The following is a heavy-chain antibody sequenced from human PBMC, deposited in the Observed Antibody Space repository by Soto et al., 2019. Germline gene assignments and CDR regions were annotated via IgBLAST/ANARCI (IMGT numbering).Heavy chain of an antibody. J-gene: IGHJ4*02. CDR2: INHSGST. V-gene: IGHV4-34*01. D-gene: IGHD5-18*01. CDR1: GGSFSGYY. Sequence: SETLSLTCAVYGGSFSGYYWSWIRQPPGKGLEWIGEINHSGSTNYNPSLKSRVTISVDTSKNQFSLKLSSVTAADTAVYYCAHSPPDFGDTAMAFFDYWGQGTLVTVSS. CDR3: AHSPPDFGDTAMAFFDY.